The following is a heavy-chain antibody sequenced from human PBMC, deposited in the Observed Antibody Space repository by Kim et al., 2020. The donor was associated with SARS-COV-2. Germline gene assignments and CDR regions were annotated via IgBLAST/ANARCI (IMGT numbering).Heavy chain of an antibody. D-gene: IGHD3-10*01. Sequence: GGSLRLSCAASGFTFRSYWMSWVRQAPGKGLEWVAKINQDGSGKYYADSVKGRFTISRDNSKNSLYLQMNSLRAEDTAVYYCAKLEFRGPDIWGQGTMVTVSS. J-gene: IGHJ3*02. V-gene: IGHV3-7*01. CDR1: GFTFRSYW. CDR3: AKLEFRGPDI. CDR2: INQDGSGK.